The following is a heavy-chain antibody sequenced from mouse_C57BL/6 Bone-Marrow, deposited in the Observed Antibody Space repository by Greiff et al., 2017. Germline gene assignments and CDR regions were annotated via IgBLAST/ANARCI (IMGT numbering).Heavy chain of an antibody. V-gene: IGHV5-9-1*02. J-gene: IGHJ4*01. CDR3: TRDDYDGYYVNYAMDY. CDR1: GFTFSSYA. Sequence: EVQLVESGEGLVKPGGSLKLSCAASGFTFSSYAMSWVRQTPEKRLEWVAYISSGGDYIYYADTVKGRFTISRDNARNTLYLQMSSLKSEDTAMYYCTRDDYDGYYVNYAMDYWGQGTSVTVSS. CDR2: ISSGGDYI. D-gene: IGHD2-3*01.